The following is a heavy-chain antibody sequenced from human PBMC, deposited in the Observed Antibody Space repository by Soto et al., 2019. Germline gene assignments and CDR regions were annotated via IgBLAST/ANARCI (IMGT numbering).Heavy chain of an antibody. Sequence: PSETLSLTCTVSGDSMNNFYLSWIRQPPGKTLEWIGNIFYTGSTTYNPSLESRITMSVDTSKNQFSLRLSSVSAADTAVYFCAKYRRTAAEGYTLDYWGRGTLVTVYS. CDR1: GDSMNNFY. CDR2: IFYTGST. D-gene: IGHD6-13*01. CDR3: AKYRRTAAEGYTLDY. V-gene: IGHV4-59*01. J-gene: IGHJ4*02.